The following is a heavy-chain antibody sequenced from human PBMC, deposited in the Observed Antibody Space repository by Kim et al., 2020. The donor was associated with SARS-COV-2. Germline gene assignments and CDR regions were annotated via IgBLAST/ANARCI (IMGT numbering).Heavy chain of an antibody. CDR2: IYYSGST. D-gene: IGHD3-10*01. Sequence: SETLSLTCTVSGGSISSYYWSWIRQPPGKGLEWIGYIYYSGSTNYNPSLKSRVTISVDTSKNQFSLKLSSVTAADTAVYYCAGSAFPTYYYGSGSHYWGQGTLVTVSS. J-gene: IGHJ4*02. CDR1: GGSISSYY. V-gene: IGHV4-59*08. CDR3: AGSAFPTYYYGSGSHY.